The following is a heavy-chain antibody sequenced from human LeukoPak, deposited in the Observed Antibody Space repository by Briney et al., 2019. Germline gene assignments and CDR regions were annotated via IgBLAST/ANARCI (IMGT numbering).Heavy chain of an antibody. CDR1: GGSISSYY. V-gene: IGHV4-59*01. CDR3: ARDSVDTAMDPYYYGMDV. D-gene: IGHD5-18*01. Sequence: QSSETLSLTCTVSGGSISSYYWSWIRQPPGKGLEWIGYIYYSGSTNYNPSLKSRVTMSVDTSKNQFSLKLSSVTAADTAVYYCARDSVDTAMDPYYYGMDVWGQGTTVTVSS. CDR2: IYYSGST. J-gene: IGHJ6*02.